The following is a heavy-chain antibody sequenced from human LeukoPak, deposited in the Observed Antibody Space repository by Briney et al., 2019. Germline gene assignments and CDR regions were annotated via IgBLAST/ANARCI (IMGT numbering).Heavy chain of an antibody. Sequence: SETLSLTCTVSGGSISSYYWSWIRQPAGKGLEWIGRIYTSGSTNYNPSLKSRVTMSVDTSKNQFSLKLSSVTAADTAVYYCAREPVWSGYYGPFDYWGQGTLVTVSS. J-gene: IGHJ4*02. CDR1: GGSISSYY. V-gene: IGHV4-4*07. CDR2: IYTSGST. CDR3: AREPVWSGYYGPFDY. D-gene: IGHD3-3*01.